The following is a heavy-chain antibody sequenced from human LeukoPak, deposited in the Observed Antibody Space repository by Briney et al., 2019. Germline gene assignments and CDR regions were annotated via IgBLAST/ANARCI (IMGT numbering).Heavy chain of an antibody. V-gene: IGHV4-38-2*02. CDR1: GYSISSGYY. Sequence: PSETLSLTCTVSGYSISSGYYWGWIRQPPGKGLEWIGSIYHSGSTYYNPSLKSRVTISIDTSKNQFSLKLRSVTAADTAVYSCARTGGTFYFYYYMDVWGKGTTVTVSS. J-gene: IGHJ6*03. CDR2: IYHSGST. CDR3: ARTGGTFYFYYYMDV.